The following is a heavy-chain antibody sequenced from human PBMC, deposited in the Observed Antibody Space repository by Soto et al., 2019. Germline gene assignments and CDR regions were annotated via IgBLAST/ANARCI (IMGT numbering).Heavy chain of an antibody. CDR1: GTSISSTFW. CDR3: ATLPPRIVVMTTEIPS. Sequence: QVHLRESGPRTVRPSGTLSLTCAVSGTSISSTFWWTWVRQPPGKGLEWIGEVYHTGTTKYNPSLKNRVPISVDKSNNQFSLELRAVTAADTAVYYCATLPPRIVVMTTEIPSWGQGTLVTVSS. CDR2: VYHTGTT. J-gene: IGHJ5*02. V-gene: IGHV4-4*02. D-gene: IGHD2-21*02.